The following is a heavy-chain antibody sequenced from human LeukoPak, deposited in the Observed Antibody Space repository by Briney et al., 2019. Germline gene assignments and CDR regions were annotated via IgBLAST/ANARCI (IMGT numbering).Heavy chain of an antibody. CDR3: ARDNGYDSSVRPFDI. J-gene: IGHJ3*02. Sequence: SETLSLTCTVTGASVNSDSYYWSWIRQPPGQGLEWIGYIYYSGSTYYNPSLKSRVTISVDTSKNQFSLKLSSVTAADTAVYYCARDNGYDSSVRPFDIWGQGTMVTVSS. CDR1: GASVNSDSYY. D-gene: IGHD3-22*01. V-gene: IGHV4-30-4*08. CDR2: IYYSGST.